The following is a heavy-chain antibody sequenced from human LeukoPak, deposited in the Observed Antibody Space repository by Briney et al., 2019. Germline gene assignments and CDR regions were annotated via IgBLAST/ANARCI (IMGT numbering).Heavy chain of an antibody. J-gene: IGHJ4*02. V-gene: IGHV5-51*01. CDR1: GYSFSTYW. D-gene: IGHD2-2*01. CDR3: ARPPTPAAMGLFDY. CDR2: IYPGDSDT. Sequence: PGESLKISCKGSGYSFSTYWIGWVRQMPGKGLEWMGSIYPGDSDTRYSPSFQGQVTISADKSISTAYLQWSSLKASDTAMYYCARPPTPAAMGLFDYWGQGTLVTVSS.